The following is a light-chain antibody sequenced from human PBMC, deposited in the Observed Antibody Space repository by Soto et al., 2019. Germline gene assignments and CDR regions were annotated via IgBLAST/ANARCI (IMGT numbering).Light chain of an antibody. J-gene: IGKJ5*01. V-gene: IGKV3-11*01. Sequence: ETVMTQSPATLSVSPGERATLSCRASQSVTTYLAWYQQKPGQAPRLLIYDATNRATGIPAPFSGSGCGTDTNFTISSIQPEAFAVYYCQQRRNRHPPITFGQGTRLEIK. CDR1: QSVTTY. CDR2: DAT. CDR3: QQRRNRHPPIT.